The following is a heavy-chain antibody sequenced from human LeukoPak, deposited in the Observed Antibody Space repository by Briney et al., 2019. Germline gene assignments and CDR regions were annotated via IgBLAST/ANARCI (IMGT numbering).Heavy chain of an antibody. CDR3: ARVPRSYYYYYYMDV. V-gene: IGHV4-59*01. CDR1: GGSISGYH. J-gene: IGHJ6*03. CDR2: IYYSGSS. Sequence: SSETLSLTCTVSGGSISGYHWSWIRQPPGKGLEWLGYIYYSGSSNYNPSLKSRVTMSADTSKNQFSLKLSSVTAADTAVYYCARVPRSYYYYYYMDVWGKGTTATVSS.